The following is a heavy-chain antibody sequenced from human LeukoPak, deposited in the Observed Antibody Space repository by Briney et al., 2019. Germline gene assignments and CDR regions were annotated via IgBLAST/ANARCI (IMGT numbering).Heavy chain of an antibody. J-gene: IGHJ3*02. V-gene: IGHV3-9*01. D-gene: IGHD6-19*01. CDR1: GFTYDDYA. CDR3: AKDRIAVAPHDAFDI. Sequence: GRSLRLSCAASGFTYDDYAMHWVRQAPGKGLEGVSGICWNSGSIGYADSVKGRFTISRDNAKNSLYLHMNSLRAEDTALYYCAKDRIAVAPHDAFDIWGQGTMVTVPS. CDR2: ICWNSGSI.